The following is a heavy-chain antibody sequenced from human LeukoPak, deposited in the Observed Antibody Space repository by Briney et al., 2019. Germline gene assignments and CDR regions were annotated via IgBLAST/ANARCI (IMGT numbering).Heavy chain of an antibody. CDR3: ARLKVGANDAYDI. CDR2: IHYTGSS. J-gene: IGHJ3*02. Sequence: SETLSLTCTVSGGSINGYYWTWIRQPPGKGLDWIGYIHYTGSSNYNPSVKSRVTISVGTSKNQFSLRLTSVTAADTAVYYCARLKVGANDAYDIWGQGTMVTVSS. D-gene: IGHD1-26*01. V-gene: IGHV4-59*08. CDR1: GGSINGYY.